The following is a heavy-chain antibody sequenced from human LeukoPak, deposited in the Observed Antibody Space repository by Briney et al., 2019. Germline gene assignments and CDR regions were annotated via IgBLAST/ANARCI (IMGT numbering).Heavy chain of an antibody. CDR3: ARVDVGATSDY. Sequence: PGGSLRLSCAASGFTFSSYEMNWVRQAPGKGLEWVSYISSSGSTLYYADSVKGRFTISRDNAKNSLYLQMNSLRAEDTAVYYCARVDVGATSDYWGQGTLVTVSS. CDR1: GFTFSSYE. J-gene: IGHJ4*02. CDR2: ISSSGSTL. D-gene: IGHD1-26*01. V-gene: IGHV3-48*03.